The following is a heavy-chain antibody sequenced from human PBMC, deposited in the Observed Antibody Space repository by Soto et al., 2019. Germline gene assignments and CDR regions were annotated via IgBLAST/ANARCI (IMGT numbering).Heavy chain of an antibody. J-gene: IGHJ4*02. CDR2: ISQDGGGT. D-gene: IGHD2-2*01. V-gene: IGHV3-7*01. CDR1: GFTFSEYW. CDR3: ARLPADDGRYYFDY. Sequence: GGSLRLSCAASGFTFSEYWMSWGRQAPGKGLEWLANISQDGGGTYYVDSVKGRFTISRDNAKNSLYLQTNSLRAEDTAVYYCARLPADDGRYYFDYWGQGTLVTVSS.